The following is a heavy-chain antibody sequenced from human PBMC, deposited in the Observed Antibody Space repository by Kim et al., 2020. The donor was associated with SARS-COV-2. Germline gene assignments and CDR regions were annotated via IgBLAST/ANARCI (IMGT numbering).Heavy chain of an antibody. D-gene: IGHD2-21*01. CDR3: ARAVVPYYGMDV. V-gene: IGHV3-30*04. J-gene: IGHJ6*02. CDR1: GFTFSSYA. CDR2: ISYDGSNK. Sequence: GGSLRLSCAASGFTFSSYAMHWVRQAPGKGLEWVAVISYDGSNKYYADSVKGRFTISRDNSKNTLYLQMNSLRAEDTAVYYCARAVVPYYGMDVWGQGTT.